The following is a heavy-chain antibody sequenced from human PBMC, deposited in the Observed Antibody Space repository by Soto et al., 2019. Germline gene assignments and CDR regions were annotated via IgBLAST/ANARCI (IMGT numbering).Heavy chain of an antibody. J-gene: IGHJ6*04. CDR3: ATQKSSSAAHSYGMDV. CDR1: SGSFSGYY. CDR2: ISQSGNT. Sequence: NPSETLSLTCSIYSGSFSGYYWSWIRQPPGKGLEWIGEISQSGNTNYNPSLRSRVALAIGTSQNQFSLKLTSVDASDTAIYYCATQKSSSAAHSYGMDVWGVGTTVTVSS. D-gene: IGHD6-25*01. V-gene: IGHV4-34*01.